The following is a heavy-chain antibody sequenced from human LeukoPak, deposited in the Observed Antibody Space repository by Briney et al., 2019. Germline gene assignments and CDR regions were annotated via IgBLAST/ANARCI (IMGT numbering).Heavy chain of an antibody. V-gene: IGHV4-59*12. J-gene: IGHJ4*02. D-gene: IGHD2-21*02. Sequence: LRLSCAASGFTFSDYYMSWIRQPPGKGLEWIGYIYYSGSTNYNPSLKSRVTISVDTSKNQFSLKLSSVTAADTAVYYCARGGGDYYFDYWGQGTLVTVSS. CDR1: GFTFSDYY. CDR3: ARGGGDYYFDY. CDR2: IYYSGST.